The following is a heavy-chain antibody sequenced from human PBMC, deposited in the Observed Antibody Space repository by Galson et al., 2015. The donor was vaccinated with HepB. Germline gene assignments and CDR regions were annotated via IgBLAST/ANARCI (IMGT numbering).Heavy chain of an antibody. Sequence: SVKVSCKASGYTFTSYGIGWVRQAPGQGLEWMGWISAYNGDTKYAQKLQGRVTMTTDTSTSTAYMELRSLTSDDTAVYYCGRAPPNGGKSGMHYLNYWGQGTLVTVSS. V-gene: IGHV1-18*04. CDR3: GRAPPNGGKSGMHYLNY. CDR1: GYTFTSYG. D-gene: IGHD4-23*01. CDR2: ISAYNGDT. J-gene: IGHJ4*02.